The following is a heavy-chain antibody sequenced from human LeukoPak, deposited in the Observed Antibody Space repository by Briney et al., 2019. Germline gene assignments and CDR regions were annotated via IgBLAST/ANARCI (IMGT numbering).Heavy chain of an antibody. CDR2: VYHHGNT. Sequence: SETLSLTCSVSGLSISTGYSWGWIRQPPGKGLEWIGTVYHHGNTYFNPSLMSRVTISLDTSKNQFSLRLTSVTAADTAKYYCAREVESWFGDLLSYFDSWGQGIQVIVSS. V-gene: IGHV4-38-2*02. J-gene: IGHJ4*02. D-gene: IGHD3-10*01. CDR3: AREVESWFGDLLSYFDS. CDR1: GLSISTGYS.